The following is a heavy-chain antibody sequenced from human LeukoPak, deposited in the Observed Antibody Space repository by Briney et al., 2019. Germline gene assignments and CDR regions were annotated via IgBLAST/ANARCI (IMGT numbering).Heavy chain of an antibody. V-gene: IGHV3-48*01. CDR1: GFTFSGSA. Sequence: GGSLRLSCAASGFTFSGSAIHWVRQAPGKGLEWVSYISSSSSTIYYADSVKGRFTISRDNAKNSLYLQMNSLRAEDTAVYYCARGPLYYYGSGTNWFDPWGQGTLVTVSS. CDR3: ARGPLYYYGSGTNWFDP. CDR2: ISSSSSTI. D-gene: IGHD3-10*01. J-gene: IGHJ5*02.